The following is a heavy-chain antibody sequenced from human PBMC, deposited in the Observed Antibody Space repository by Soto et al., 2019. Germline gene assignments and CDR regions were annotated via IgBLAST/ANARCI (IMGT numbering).Heavy chain of an antibody. CDR2: IWYDGSNK. V-gene: IGHV3-33*01. CDR3: ARGLGSGSLPTYFDY. D-gene: IGHD3-10*01. Sequence: QVQLVESGGGVVQPGRSLRLSCAASGFTFSSYGMHWVRQAPGKGLEWVAVIWYDGSNKYYADSVKGRFTISRDNSKNTLYLQMNSRRAEDTAVYYCARGLGSGSLPTYFDYWGQGTLVTVSS. J-gene: IGHJ4*02. CDR1: GFTFSSYG.